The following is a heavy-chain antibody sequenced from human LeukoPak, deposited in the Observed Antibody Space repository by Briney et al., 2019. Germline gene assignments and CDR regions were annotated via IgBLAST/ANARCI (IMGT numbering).Heavy chain of an antibody. CDR1: GYTFTNYY. Sequence: GASVKVSCKASGYTFTNYYMHWVRQAPGQGLEWMGIINPSGTSTSYAQKFQGRVTMTRDMSTSTVYMELSSLRSEDTAVYYCARVRLGDRSPRGNAFDIWGQGTMVTVSS. CDR2: INPSGTST. CDR3: ARVRLGDRSPRGNAFDI. J-gene: IGHJ3*02. D-gene: IGHD2-21*01. V-gene: IGHV1-46*01.